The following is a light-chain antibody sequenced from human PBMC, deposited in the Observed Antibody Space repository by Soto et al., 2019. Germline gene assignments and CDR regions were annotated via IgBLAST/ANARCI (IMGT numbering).Light chain of an antibody. J-gene: IGLJ2*01. V-gene: IGLV1-44*01. CDR1: SSNIGTNT. Sequence: QSVLTQPPSASGTPGQRVTISCSGSSSNIGTNTVNWYQQFPGSAPQLLLYNTNQRPSGVPGRFSGSKSGTSASLANSGLQSEDEADYYCAAWDGSLDVVLFGGGTKLTVL. CDR3: AAWDGSLDVVL. CDR2: NTN.